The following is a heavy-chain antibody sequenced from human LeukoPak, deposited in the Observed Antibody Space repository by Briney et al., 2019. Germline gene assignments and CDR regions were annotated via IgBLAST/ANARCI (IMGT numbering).Heavy chain of an antibody. V-gene: IGHV4-59*01. CDR2: IYYSGST. CDR1: GGSISSYY. Sequence: KPSETLSLTCTVSGGSISSYYWSWIRQPPGKGLEWIGYIYYSGSTNYNPSLKSRVTISVDTSKNQFSLKLSSVTAADTAVYYCARVVRGGAVYWFDPWGQGTLVTVSS. D-gene: IGHD3-16*01. J-gene: IGHJ5*02. CDR3: ARVVRGGAVYWFDP.